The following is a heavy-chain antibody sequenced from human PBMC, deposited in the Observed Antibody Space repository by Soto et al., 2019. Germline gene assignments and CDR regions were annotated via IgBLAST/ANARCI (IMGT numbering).Heavy chain of an antibody. CDR2: IIPIFGTA. CDR1: GGTFSSYA. Sequence: QVQLVQSGAEVKKPGSSVKVSCKASGGTFSSYAISWVRQAPGQGLEWMGGIIPIFGTANYAKKFQGRVTIAADESTSTAYMKMSSVRSEDTDVYYCARASFAHQKAFDIWGQGTMVTVAS. V-gene: IGHV1-69*01. J-gene: IGHJ3*02. CDR3: ARASFAHQKAFDI.